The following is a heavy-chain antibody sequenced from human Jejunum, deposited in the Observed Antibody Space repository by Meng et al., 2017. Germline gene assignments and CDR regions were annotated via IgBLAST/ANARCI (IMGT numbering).Heavy chain of an antibody. CDR1: GFILSNSE. V-gene: IGHV3-48*03. CDR2: ISTSGKTI. J-gene: IGHJ6*02. CDR3: ARETFASGNFGIDV. Sequence: GGSLRLSCVDSGFILSNSEMNWVRQAPGKGLEWVSYISTSGKTIYYADSVKGRFTTSRDNAKKSLYLEMHSLRAEDTGIYYCARETFASGNFGIDVWGQGTTVTVSS. D-gene: IGHD3-10*01.